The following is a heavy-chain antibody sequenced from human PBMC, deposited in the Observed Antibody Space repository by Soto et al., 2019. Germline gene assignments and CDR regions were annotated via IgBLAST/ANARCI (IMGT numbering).Heavy chain of an antibody. V-gene: IGHV3-9*01. Sequence: EVQLVESGGGLVQPGRSLRLSCAASGFTFDDYAIHWVRQAPGKGLEWVSGINWNGDATGYADSVKGRFTISRDNAKNSLYLQMNSLTTEDTAVYYCANLPLYGSGFDCWGQGPLVTVSS. CDR2: INWNGDAT. D-gene: IGHD3-10*01. J-gene: IGHJ4*02. CDR1: GFTFDDYA. CDR3: ANLPLYGSGFDC.